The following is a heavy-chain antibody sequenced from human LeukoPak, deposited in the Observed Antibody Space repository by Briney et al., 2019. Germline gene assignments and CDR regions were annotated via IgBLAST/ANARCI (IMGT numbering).Heavy chain of an antibody. Sequence: PGGSLRLSCAASGFTFSSNSMNWVRQAPGKGLEWVSSISSSSSYIYYADSVKGRFTISRDNGKNSLYLQMNSLRAEDTAVYYCARDQEGPAAILEDAFDIWGQGTMVTVSS. CDR3: ARDQEGPAAILEDAFDI. D-gene: IGHD2-2*02. CDR2: ISSSSSYI. J-gene: IGHJ3*02. CDR1: GFTFSSNS. V-gene: IGHV3-21*01.